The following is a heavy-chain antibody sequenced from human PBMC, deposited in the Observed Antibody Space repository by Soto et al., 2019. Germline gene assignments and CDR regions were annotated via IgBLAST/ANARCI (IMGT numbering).Heavy chain of an antibody. V-gene: IGHV3-23*01. CDR2: LDPTGVTT. Sequence: GGSLRLSCAASGFSFSSYAMTWVRQAPGKGLEWVSALDPTGVTTYYADSVKGRFTISRDNSKNMVYLQMNSLKAEDTAVYYCAKEHSRKWPLDHWGQGALVTVSS. J-gene: IGHJ4*02. CDR1: GFSFSSYA. CDR3: AKEHSRKWPLDH. D-gene: IGHD3-22*01.